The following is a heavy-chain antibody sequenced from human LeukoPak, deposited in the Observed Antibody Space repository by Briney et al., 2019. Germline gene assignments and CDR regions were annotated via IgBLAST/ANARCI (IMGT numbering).Heavy chain of an antibody. Sequence: SETLSLTCTVSGYSFSSGYYWGWIRQPPGKGLEWIGSIYTSGSTNYNPSLKSRVTMSVDTSKNQFSLKLSSVTAADTAVYYCARGHMVRGVNREAFDIWGQGTMVTVSS. CDR2: IYTSGST. CDR3: ARGHMVRGVNREAFDI. D-gene: IGHD3-10*01. V-gene: IGHV4-38-2*02. J-gene: IGHJ3*02. CDR1: GYSFSSGYY.